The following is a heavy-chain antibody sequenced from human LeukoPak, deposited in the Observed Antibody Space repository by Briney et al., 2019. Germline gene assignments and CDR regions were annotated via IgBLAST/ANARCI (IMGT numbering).Heavy chain of an antibody. CDR3: VSFYETY. Sequence: PGGSLRLSCAASGFIFKDYWMHWVRQAPGKGLVWVSHINSGGSWTSYADSVKGRFTISKDNAKNTVYLQMNNPRAEDTAVYYCVSFYETYWGRGTLVTVSS. J-gene: IGHJ4*02. CDR1: GFIFKDYW. CDR2: INSGGSWT. D-gene: IGHD2-2*01. V-gene: IGHV3-74*01.